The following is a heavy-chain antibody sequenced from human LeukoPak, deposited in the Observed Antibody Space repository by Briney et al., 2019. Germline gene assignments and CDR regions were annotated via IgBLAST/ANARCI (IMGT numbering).Heavy chain of an antibody. Sequence: ASVKVSCKASGYTFTGYYMHWVQQAPGQGLAWMGWINPNSGGTNYAQKFQGRVTMTRDTSISTAYMELSRLRSDDTAVYYCARSVAVAGSPLGYWGQGTLVTVSS. CDR2: INPNSGGT. D-gene: IGHD6-19*01. J-gene: IGHJ4*02. CDR1: GYTFTGYY. CDR3: ARSVAVAGSPLGY. V-gene: IGHV1-2*02.